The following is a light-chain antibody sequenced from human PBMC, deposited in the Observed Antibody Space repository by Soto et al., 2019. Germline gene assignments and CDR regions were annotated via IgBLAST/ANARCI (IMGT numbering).Light chain of an antibody. Sequence: DIQMTQSPSSVSASVGDRVTITCRATQDIISWLSWYQQKPGTAPKLLIYSASSLQGGVPSRFSGSGSGTEFTLPISGLQPEDFATYYCQQSDSFPLTFGGGTKVE. CDR1: QDIISW. V-gene: IGKV1-12*01. J-gene: IGKJ4*01. CDR3: QQSDSFPLT. CDR2: SAS.